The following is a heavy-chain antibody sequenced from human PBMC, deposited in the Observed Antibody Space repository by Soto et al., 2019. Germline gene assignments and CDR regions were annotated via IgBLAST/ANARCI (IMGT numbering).Heavy chain of an antibody. J-gene: IGHJ4*02. Sequence: ASVKVSCKASGGTFSSYAISRVRQAPGQGLEWMGGIIPIFGTANYAQKFQGRVTITADKSTSTAYMELSSLRSEDTAVYYCARAPEDYDILTGYYLYWGQGTLVTVSS. V-gene: IGHV1-69*06. CDR1: GGTFSSYA. CDR3: ARAPEDYDILTGYYLY. CDR2: IIPIFGTA. D-gene: IGHD3-9*01.